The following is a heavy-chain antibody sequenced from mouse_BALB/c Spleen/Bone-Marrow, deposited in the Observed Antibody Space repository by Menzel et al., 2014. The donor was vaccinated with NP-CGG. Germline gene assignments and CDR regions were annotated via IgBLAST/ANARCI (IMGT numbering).Heavy chain of an antibody. CDR2: ISSDSGAI. CDR3: TRGGNWEDFDY. V-gene: IGHV5-17*02. J-gene: IGHJ2*01. CDR1: GFTFSSFG. Sequence: EVKVVESGGGLVQPGGSRKLSCAASGFTFSSFGMHWVRQAPEKGLEWIAYISSDSGAIFYADTVKGRFTISRDNPKNTLFLRMTSLRSEDTAIYFCTRGGNWEDFDYWGQGTTLTVSS. D-gene: IGHD4-1*01.